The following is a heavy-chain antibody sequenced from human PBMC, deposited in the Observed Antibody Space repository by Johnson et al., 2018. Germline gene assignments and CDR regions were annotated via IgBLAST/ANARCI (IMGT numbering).Heavy chain of an antibody. D-gene: IGHD3-22*01. CDR2: ISGSGGRT. V-gene: IGHV3-23*04. Sequence: EVQLVESGGGLVQPGGSLRLSCAASGFTFSSYAMSWVRQAPGKGLEWVSAISGSGGRTYYADSVKGRFTISRDNSKNTLYLQMNSLRAEDTAVYYCAKGVTMSSSAKHDAFDIWGQGTMVTVAS. CDR3: AKGVTMSSSAKHDAFDI. J-gene: IGHJ3*02. CDR1: GFTFSSYA.